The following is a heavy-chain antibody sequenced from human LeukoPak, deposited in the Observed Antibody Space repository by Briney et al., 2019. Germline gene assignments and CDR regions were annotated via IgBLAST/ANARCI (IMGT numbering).Heavy chain of an antibody. D-gene: IGHD4-17*01. CDR3: AKERSAVTTGLLDS. Sequence: PGGSLRLSCAASGFTFSTYAMSWVRQAPGKGLEWVSAISTSGDNTYYADSVKGRFTISRDNSKNTLYLQINSLRVEDTAIYYCAKERSAVTTGLLDSCGQGTLVTVSS. CDR1: GFTFSTYA. CDR2: ISTSGDNT. V-gene: IGHV3-23*01. J-gene: IGHJ5*01.